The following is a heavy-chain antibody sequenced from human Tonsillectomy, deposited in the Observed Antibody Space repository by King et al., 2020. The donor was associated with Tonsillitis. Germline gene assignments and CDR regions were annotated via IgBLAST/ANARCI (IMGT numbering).Heavy chain of an antibody. Sequence: QLQESGPGLVKPSETLSLTCTVSGGFISSSSYYWGWSRQPPGKGLAWIGSIYYSGSTYYNPSLKSRVTISVDTSKNQFSLKLSSVTAADTAVYYCASSPYWSGPFDYWGQGTLVTVSS. J-gene: IGHJ4*02. D-gene: IGHD2-8*02. CDR1: GGFISSSSYY. CDR3: ASSPYWSGPFDY. CDR2: IYYSGST. V-gene: IGHV4-39*01.